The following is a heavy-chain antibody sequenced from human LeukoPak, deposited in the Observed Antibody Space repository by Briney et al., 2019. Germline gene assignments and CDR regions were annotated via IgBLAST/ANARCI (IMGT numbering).Heavy chain of an antibody. J-gene: IGHJ4*02. CDR3: ASGYDLGPIWFDY. CDR2: ISSSSSTI. Sequence: PGGSLRLSCAASGFTFSSYSMNWVRQAPGKGLEWVSYISSSSSTIYYADSVKGRFTISRDNAKNSLYLQMNSLRDEDTAVYYCASGYDLGPIWFDYWGQGTLVTVSS. CDR1: GFTFSSYS. D-gene: IGHD5-18*01. V-gene: IGHV3-48*02.